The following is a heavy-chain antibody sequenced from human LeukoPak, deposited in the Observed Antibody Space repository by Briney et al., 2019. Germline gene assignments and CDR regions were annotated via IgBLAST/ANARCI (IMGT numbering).Heavy chain of an antibody. Sequence: ASVKVSCKASGYTFTNYYIHWVRQAPGQGLEWMGLINPTGDSTSYAQKFEARATMTRDTSTNTVYMELSSLRSEDTAVYYCARHPSPQLHHFDYWGQGTLVTASS. D-gene: IGHD2-2*01. CDR2: INPTGDST. J-gene: IGHJ4*02. CDR3: ARHPSPQLHHFDY. V-gene: IGHV1-46*01. CDR1: GYTFTNYY.